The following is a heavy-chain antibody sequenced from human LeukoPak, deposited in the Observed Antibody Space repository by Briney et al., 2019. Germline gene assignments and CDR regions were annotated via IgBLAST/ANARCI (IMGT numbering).Heavy chain of an antibody. V-gene: IGHV3-30*18. CDR1: GSTFSSYG. D-gene: IGHD4-23*01. J-gene: IGHJ4*02. Sequence: GRSLRLSCAASGSTFSSYGMHWVRQAPGKGLEWVAVISYDGSNKYYADSVKGRFTISRDNSKNTLYLQMNSLRAEDTAVYYCAQVTRDYWGQGTLVTVSS. CDR2: ISYDGSNK. CDR3: AQVTRDY.